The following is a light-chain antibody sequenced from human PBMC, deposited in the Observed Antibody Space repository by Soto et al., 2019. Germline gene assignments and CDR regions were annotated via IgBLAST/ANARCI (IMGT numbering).Light chain of an antibody. V-gene: IGLV2-11*01. CDR1: SSDVGGYNY. CDR2: DVS. CDR3: CSYAGSYTYV. J-gene: IGLJ1*01. Sequence: QSVLTQPRSVSGSPGQSVTISCTGTSSDVGGYNYVYRYQQHPGKAPKLMIYDVSKRPTGVPDRFSGSKSGNTASLTISGLQAEDEADYYCCSYAGSYTYVLGTGTKV.